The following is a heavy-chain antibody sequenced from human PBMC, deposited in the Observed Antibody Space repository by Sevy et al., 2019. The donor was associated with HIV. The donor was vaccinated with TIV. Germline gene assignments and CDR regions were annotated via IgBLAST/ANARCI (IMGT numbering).Heavy chain of an antibody. J-gene: IGHJ3*02. CDR3: ARDWRHRQQLGFAAFDI. D-gene: IGHD6-13*01. Sequence: SETLSLTCTVSGGSISSYYWSWIRQPAGKGLEWIGRIYTSGSTNYNPSLKSRVTMSVDTSKNQFSLKLSSVTAADTAVYYCARDWRHRQQLGFAAFDIWGHGTMVTVSS. CDR1: GGSISSYY. V-gene: IGHV4-4*07. CDR2: IYTSGST.